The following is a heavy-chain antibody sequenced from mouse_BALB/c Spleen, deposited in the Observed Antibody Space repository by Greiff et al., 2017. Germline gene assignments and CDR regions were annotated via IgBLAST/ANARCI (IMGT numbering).Heavy chain of an antibody. V-gene: IGHV7-3*02. CDR2: IRNKDNGYTS. CDR3: ASSIYYGYDKGAWFAY. J-gene: IGHJ3*01. D-gene: IGHD2-2*01. Sequence: EVQRVQSGGGLIQPGGSLRLSCATSGFTFTVYYMSWVRQPPGQALEWLGFIRNKDNGYTSEYSESVKGRFTISRVNSQCILYLQMNTLSAEDSATYYGASSIYYGYDKGAWFAYWGQGTLVTVSA. CDR1: GFTFTVYY.